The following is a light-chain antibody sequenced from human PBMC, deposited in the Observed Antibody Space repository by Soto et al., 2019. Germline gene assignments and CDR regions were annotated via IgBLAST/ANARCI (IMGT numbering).Light chain of an antibody. CDR3: QQLNSYPRGT. CDR1: QGISSY. Sequence: DIQLTQSPSFLSASVGDRVTITCRASQGISSYLAWYQQKPGKAPKLLIYGASTLQSGVPSRFSGSGSGTEFTLTISSLQPEDFATYYCQQLNSYPRGTFGQGTKVEIK. J-gene: IGKJ1*01. CDR2: GAS. V-gene: IGKV1-9*01.